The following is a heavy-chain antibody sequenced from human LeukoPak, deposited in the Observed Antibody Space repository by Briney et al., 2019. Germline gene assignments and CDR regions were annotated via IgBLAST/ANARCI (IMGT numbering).Heavy chain of an antibody. CDR3: AKDRYYDSSAYSGY. V-gene: IGHV3-23*01. CDR2: ISWNSGST. Sequence: GGSLRLSCAASGFTGSNNYVSWVRQAPGKGLEWVSGISWNSGSTYYADSVKGRFTISRDNSKNTLYLQMNSLRAEDTAVYYCAKDRYYDSSAYSGYWGQGTLVTVSS. J-gene: IGHJ4*02. CDR1: GFTGSNNY. D-gene: IGHD3-22*01.